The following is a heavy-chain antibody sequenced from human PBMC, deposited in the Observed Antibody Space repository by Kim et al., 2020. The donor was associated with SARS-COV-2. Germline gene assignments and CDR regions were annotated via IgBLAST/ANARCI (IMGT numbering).Heavy chain of an antibody. V-gene: IGHV4-59*13. Sequence: SETLSLTCTVSGGSISSYYWSWIRQPPGKGLEWIGYIYYSGSTNYNPSLKSRVTISVDTSKNQFSLKLSSVTAADTAVYYCARTMGMGIWFGARTDYGMDVWGQGTTVTVSS. CDR1: GGSISSYY. CDR2: IYYSGST. D-gene: IGHD3-10*01. J-gene: IGHJ6*02. CDR3: ARTMGMGIWFGARTDYGMDV.